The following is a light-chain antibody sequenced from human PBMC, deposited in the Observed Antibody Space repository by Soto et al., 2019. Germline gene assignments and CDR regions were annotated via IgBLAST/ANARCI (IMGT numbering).Light chain of an antibody. CDR1: KLGDKY. CDR2: QDS. CDR3: QAWDSSTAYVV. V-gene: IGLV3-1*01. Sequence: ELTQPPSVSVSPGQTASITCSGDKLGDKYACWYQQKPGQSPVLVIYQDSKRPSGIPERFSGSNSGNTATLTISGTQAMDEADYYCQAWDSSTAYVVFGGGTQLTVL. J-gene: IGLJ2*01.